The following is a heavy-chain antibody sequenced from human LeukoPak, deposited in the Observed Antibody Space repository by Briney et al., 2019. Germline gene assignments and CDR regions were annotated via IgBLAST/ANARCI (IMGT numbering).Heavy chain of an antibody. CDR1: EFTFSSFW. CDR3: AREHNYYDTSGYYHASTCFDY. J-gene: IGHJ4*02. Sequence: GGSLRLSCAASEFTFSSFWMHWVRQAPGKGLEWVALIWYNGSKKYYADAVKGRFTISRGNSKNTLYLQMDSLRAEDTAVYYCAREHNYYDTSGYYHASTCFDYWGQGTRVTVSS. D-gene: IGHD3-22*01. CDR2: IWYNGSKK. V-gene: IGHV3-33*08.